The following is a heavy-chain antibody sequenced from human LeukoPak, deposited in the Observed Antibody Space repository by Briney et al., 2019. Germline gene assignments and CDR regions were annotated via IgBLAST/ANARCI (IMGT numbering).Heavy chain of an antibody. Sequence: GGSLRLSCAASGFSISDYYMSWIRQAPGKGLEWIAYISSSVDTIYYTDSVKGRFTISRDNANNSLYLQMDSLRAEDTAVYYCTRRRDYGDSWGKGTLVTVSS. V-gene: IGHV3-11*01. CDR1: GFSISDYY. J-gene: IGHJ4*02. CDR3: TRRRDYGDS. CDR2: ISSSVDTI.